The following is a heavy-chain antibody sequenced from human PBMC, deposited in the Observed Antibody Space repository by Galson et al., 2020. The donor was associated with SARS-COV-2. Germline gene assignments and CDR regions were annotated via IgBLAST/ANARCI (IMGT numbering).Heavy chain of an antibody. Sequence: SETLSLTCTVSGGSITNNNYYWAWIRQSPGKGLEWIGTIYYSGAAYYSPSLKSRVTISADTSKNQFSLRLTSVTAADTAVYYCVVPVTGTVMDGFAIWGQGTLVTVSS. CDR2: IYYSGAA. V-gene: IGHV4-39*07. D-gene: IGHD6-19*01. CDR3: VVPVTGTVMDGFAI. CDR1: GGSITNNNYY. J-gene: IGHJ3*02.